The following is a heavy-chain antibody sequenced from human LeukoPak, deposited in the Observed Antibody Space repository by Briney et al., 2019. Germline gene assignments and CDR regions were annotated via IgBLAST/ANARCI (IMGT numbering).Heavy chain of an antibody. J-gene: IGHJ3*02. D-gene: IGHD1-26*01. CDR3: ARGGYSGSYHGQSAFDI. CDR2: IIPILGIA. V-gene: IGHV1-69*04. CDR1: GGTFSSYA. Sequence: SVKVSCKASGGTFSSYAISRVRQAPGQGLEWMGRIIPILGIANYAQKFQGRVTITADKSTSTAYMELSSLRSEDTAVYYCARGGYSGSYHGQSAFDIWGQGTMVTVSS.